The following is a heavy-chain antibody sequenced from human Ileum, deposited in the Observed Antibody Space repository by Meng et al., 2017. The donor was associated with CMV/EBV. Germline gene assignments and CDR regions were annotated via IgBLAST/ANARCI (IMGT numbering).Heavy chain of an antibody. V-gene: IGHV3-9*01. CDR3: ARAVESRWGAFYYAMDV. CDR2: ISWVSGNI. D-gene: IGHD4-23*01. Sequence: SLKISCAASGFTFDDYTMYWVRQAPGKGLEWVSGISWVSGNIGYADSVRGRFIISRDNAKNSLSLQMISLRPEDTALYYCARAVESRWGAFYYAMDVWSQGTTVTVSS. J-gene: IGHJ6*02. CDR1: GFTFDDYT.